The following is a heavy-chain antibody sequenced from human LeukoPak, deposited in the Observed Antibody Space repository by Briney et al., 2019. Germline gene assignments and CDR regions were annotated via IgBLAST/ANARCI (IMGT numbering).Heavy chain of an antibody. D-gene: IGHD3-10*01. Sequence: GGSLRLSCAASGFTFSSYWMCWVRQAPGKGLEWVANIKQDGSEKYYVDSVKGRFTISRDNAKNSLYLQMNSLRAEDTAVYYCARDRVTMVRGVNYYFDYWGQGTLVTVSS. V-gene: IGHV3-7*05. J-gene: IGHJ4*02. CDR1: GFTFSSYW. CDR2: IKQDGSEK. CDR3: ARDRVTMVRGVNYYFDY.